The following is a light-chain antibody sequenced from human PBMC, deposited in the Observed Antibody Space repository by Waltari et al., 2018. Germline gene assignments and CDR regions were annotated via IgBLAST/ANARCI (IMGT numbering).Light chain of an antibody. J-gene: IGKJ4*01. CDR2: GTS. CDR3: QQYSNWPLT. CDR1: QSLSSN. V-gene: IGKV3-11*01. Sequence: EIVLTQSPATLSLSPGERATLSCRASQSLSSNLAWYQQKLGQAPRLLISGTSNRATGIPDRFRGSGSGTDFTLTISSLEPEDFAVYYCQQYSNWPLTFGGGTKVEIK.